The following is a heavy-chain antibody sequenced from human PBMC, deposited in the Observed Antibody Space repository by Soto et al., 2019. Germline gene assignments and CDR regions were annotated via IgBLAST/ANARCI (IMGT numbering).Heavy chain of an antibody. CDR1: GFTVISNY. Sequence: EVQLVESGGGLVQPGGSLRLSCAASGFTVISNYMSWVRQAPGKGLEWVSVIYSGGSTYYADSVKGRFTISRHNYKTTLYLQMNSLRAEDTAVYYCARDLGALLPLSHYYGIDVWGQGTTDTVSS. V-gene: IGHV3-53*04. CDR2: IYSGGST. D-gene: IGHD2-15*01. CDR3: ARDLGALLPLSHYYGIDV. J-gene: IGHJ6*02.